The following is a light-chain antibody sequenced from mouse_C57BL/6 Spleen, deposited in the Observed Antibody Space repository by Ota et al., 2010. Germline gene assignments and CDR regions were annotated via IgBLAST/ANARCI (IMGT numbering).Light chain of an antibody. CDR3: HQYLSSLT. CDR1: QDVSTA. Sequence: DIVMTQSXKFMSTSVGDRVSXTCKASQDVSTAVAWYQQKPGQSPKLLIYSASYRYTGVPDRFTGSGSGTDFTLTISSVQAEDLAVYYCHQYLSSLTFGAGTKLELK. CDR2: SAS. J-gene: IGKJ5*01. V-gene: IGKV6-17*01.